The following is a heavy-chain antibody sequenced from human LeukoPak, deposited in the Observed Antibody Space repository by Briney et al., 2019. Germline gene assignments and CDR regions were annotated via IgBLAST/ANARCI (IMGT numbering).Heavy chain of an antibody. CDR1: GGSISSSSYY. V-gene: IGHV4-39*07. J-gene: IGHJ4*02. Sequence: SETLSLTCTVSGGSISSSSYYWGWIRQPPGKGLEWIGSIYYSGSTYYNPSLKSRVTISVDTSKNQFSLKLSSVTAADTAVYYCARAQRWLQFDYWGQGTLVTVSS. CDR2: IYYSGST. D-gene: IGHD5-24*01. CDR3: ARAQRWLQFDY.